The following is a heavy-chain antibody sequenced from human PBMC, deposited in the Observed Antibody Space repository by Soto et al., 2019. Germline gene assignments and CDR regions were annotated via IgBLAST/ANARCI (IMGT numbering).Heavy chain of an antibody. D-gene: IGHD4-17*01. CDR3: AKDTLMTTVTTDGDY. Sequence: EVQLLESGGGLVQPGGSLRLSCAASGFTFSSYAMSWVRQAPGKGLEWVSAISGSGGSTYYADSVKGRFTISRDNSKNTLYLQMNSLRAEDTAVYYYAKDTLMTTVTTDGDYWGQGTLVTVSS. J-gene: IGHJ4*02. CDR1: GFTFSSYA. CDR2: ISGSGGST. V-gene: IGHV3-23*01.